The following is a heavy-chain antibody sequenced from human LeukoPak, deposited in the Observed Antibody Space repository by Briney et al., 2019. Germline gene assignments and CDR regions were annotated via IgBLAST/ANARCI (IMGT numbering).Heavy chain of an antibody. D-gene: IGHD3-22*01. CDR2: ISGSGGST. V-gene: IGHV3-23*01. CDR1: GFTFSSYA. Sequence: GGSRRLSCAASGFTFSSYAMSWVRQAPGKGLEWVSAISGSGGSTYYADSVKGRFTISRDNSKNTLYLQMNSLRAEDTAVYYYAKRGEGFRYYDSSGYYPLDYWGQGTLVTVSS. CDR3: AKRGEGFRYYDSSGYYPLDY. J-gene: IGHJ4*01.